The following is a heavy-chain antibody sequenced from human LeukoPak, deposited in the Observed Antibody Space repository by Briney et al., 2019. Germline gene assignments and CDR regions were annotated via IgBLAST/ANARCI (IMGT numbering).Heavy chain of an antibody. CDR3: AKMGCSSTSCYFDY. J-gene: IGHJ4*02. D-gene: IGHD2-2*01. Sequence: PEGSLTLSCAAYGFTFDDYAMHWVRQAPGKGLEWVSGISWNSGSIGYADSVKGRFTISRDNAKNSLYLQMNSLRAEDTALYYCAKMGCSSTSCYFDYWGQGTLVTVSS. V-gene: IGHV3-9*01. CDR2: ISWNSGSI. CDR1: GFTFDDYA.